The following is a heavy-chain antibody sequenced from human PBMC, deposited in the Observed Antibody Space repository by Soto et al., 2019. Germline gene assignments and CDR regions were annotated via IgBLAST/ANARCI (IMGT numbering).Heavy chain of an antibody. V-gene: IGHV1-18*01. Sequence: QVQLVQSGDEVRKPGSSVKVSCKASGYIFVNYGIAWVRQAPGQGLEWMGWISPYSGNTQYASKVQGSLTMTTDPSTSTAYTDLGSLTSDDTAVHYCAMVDNYATPTPQDVWGQGTTVTVSS. CDR2: ISPYSGNT. J-gene: IGHJ6*02. CDR1: GYIFVNYG. CDR3: AMVDNYATPTPQDV. D-gene: IGHD5-12*01.